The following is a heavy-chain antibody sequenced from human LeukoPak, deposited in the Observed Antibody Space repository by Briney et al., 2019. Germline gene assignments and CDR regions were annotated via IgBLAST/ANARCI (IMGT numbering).Heavy chain of an antibody. CDR2: IYYSGST. Sequence: PSETLSLTCAVSGGSLSGYYWAWIRQPPGKGLEWIGYIYYSGSTNYNPSLKSRVTISVDTSKNQFSLKLSSVTAADTAVYYCARNLDYWGQGTLVTVSS. CDR1: GGSLSGYY. J-gene: IGHJ4*02. V-gene: IGHV4-59*01. CDR3: ARNLDY.